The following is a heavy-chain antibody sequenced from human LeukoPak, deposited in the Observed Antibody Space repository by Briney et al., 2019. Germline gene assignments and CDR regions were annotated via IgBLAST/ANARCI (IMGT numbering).Heavy chain of an antibody. CDR2: INPNSGGT. V-gene: IGHV1-2*02. D-gene: IGHD2-2*03. J-gene: IGHJ6*03. CDR1: GYTFTRSA. Sequence: ASVKVSCKASGYTFTRSAMNWVRQAPGQGLEWMGWINPNSGGTNYAQKFQGRVTMTRDTSISTAYMELSRLRSDDTAVYYCARVDAYYMDVWGKGTTVTVSS. CDR3: ARVDAYYMDV.